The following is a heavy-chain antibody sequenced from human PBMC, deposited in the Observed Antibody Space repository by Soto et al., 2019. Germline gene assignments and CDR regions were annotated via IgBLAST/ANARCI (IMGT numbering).Heavy chain of an antibody. CDR2: INYSGST. V-gene: IGHV4-34*01. Sequence: PSETLSLTCAVYGGSFSGYYWSWIRQPPGKGLDWIGEINYSGSTNYNPSLKSRVTISVDTSKNQFSLKLSSVTAADTAVFYCARDGYCSSTSCYGLYGMDVWGQGTTVTVSS. CDR3: ARDGYCSSTSCYGLYGMDV. J-gene: IGHJ6*02. D-gene: IGHD2-2*01. CDR1: GGSFSGYY.